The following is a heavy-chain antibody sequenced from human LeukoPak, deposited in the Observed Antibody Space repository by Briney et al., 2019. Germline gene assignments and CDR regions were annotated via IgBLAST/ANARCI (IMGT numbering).Heavy chain of an antibody. Sequence: GGSLRLSCAASGFTFSIYAMSWARQAPGKGLEWVSAISGSGGSTYYADSVKGRFTISRDNSKNTLYLQMNSLRAEDTAVYYCAKDSRGWLQSPYYFDYWGQGTLVTVSS. CDR1: GFTFSIYA. V-gene: IGHV3-23*01. D-gene: IGHD5-24*01. CDR3: AKDSRGWLQSPYYFDY. CDR2: ISGSGGST. J-gene: IGHJ4*02.